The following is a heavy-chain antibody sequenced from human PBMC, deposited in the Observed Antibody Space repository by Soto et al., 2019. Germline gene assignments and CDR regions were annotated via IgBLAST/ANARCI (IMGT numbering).Heavy chain of an antibody. J-gene: IGHJ4*02. D-gene: IGHD6-13*01. CDR2: IYYSGNT. Sequence: LSLTCTVSGGSISSSSYYWGWIRQPPGKGLEWIGSIYYSGNTYYNPSLKSRVTISVDTSKNQFSLKLSSVTAADTAVYYCARRLFSSSWPLYFDFWGQGTLVTVSS. CDR1: GGSISSSSYY. V-gene: IGHV4-39*01. CDR3: ARRLFSSSWPLYFDF.